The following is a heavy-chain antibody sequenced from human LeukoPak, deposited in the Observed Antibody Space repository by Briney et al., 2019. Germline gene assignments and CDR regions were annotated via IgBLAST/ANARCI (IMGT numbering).Heavy chain of an antibody. CDR1: GGSFSGYY. V-gene: IGHV4-34*01. Sequence: SETLSLTCAVYGGSFSGYYWSWIRQPPGKGLEWIGEINHSGSTNYNPSLKSRVTISVDKSKNQFSLKLSSVTAADTAVYYCARDSGWLRFRGAYGMDVWGQGTTVTVSS. CDR3: ARDSGWLRFRGAYGMDV. D-gene: IGHD5-12*01. CDR2: INHSGST. J-gene: IGHJ6*02.